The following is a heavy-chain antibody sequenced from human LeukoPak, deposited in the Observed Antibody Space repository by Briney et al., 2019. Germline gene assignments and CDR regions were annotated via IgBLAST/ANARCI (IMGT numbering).Heavy chain of an antibody. D-gene: IGHD1-26*01. V-gene: IGHV1-18*04. CDR2: ISVYNGNT. CDR1: GYTFTSYY. J-gene: IGHJ4*02. Sequence: ASVKVSCKASGYTFTSYYMHWVRQAPGQGLEWMGWISVYNGNTNYAQKFQGRVTMTADTSTSTSYMELRSLTSDDTAVYYCARAPRGTYWDYFDYWGQGTLVTVSS. CDR3: ARAPRGTYWDYFDY.